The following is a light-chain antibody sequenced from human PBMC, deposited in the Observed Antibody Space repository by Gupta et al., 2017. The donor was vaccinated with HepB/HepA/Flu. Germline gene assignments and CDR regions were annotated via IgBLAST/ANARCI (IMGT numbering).Light chain of an antibody. CDR1: QSVSNN. CDR3: QQYNNWPPDT. V-gene: IGKV3-15*01. CDR2: GRS. J-gene: IGKJ2*01. Sequence: EIVMTQSPSTLSVSPGETATLSCRASQSVSNNLAWYQKKPGQAPRLLIYGRSTRATGIPARFSGSGSGTDFSLTISSLQPEDSAVYYCQQYNNWPPDTFGQGTKVEIK.